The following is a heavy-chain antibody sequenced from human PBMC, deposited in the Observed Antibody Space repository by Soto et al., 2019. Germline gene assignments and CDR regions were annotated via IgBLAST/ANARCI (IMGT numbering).Heavy chain of an antibody. CDR3: ARVNRGYCSSTSCYAVFDY. Sequence: PSETLSLTCTVSGGSISSYYWSWIRQPPGKGLEWIGYIYYSGSTNYNPSLKSRVTISVDTSKNQFSLKLSSVTAADTAVYYCARVNRGYCSSTSCYAVFDYWGQGTLVTVSS. CDR1: GGSISSYY. CDR2: IYYSGST. J-gene: IGHJ4*02. D-gene: IGHD2-2*01. V-gene: IGHV4-59*01.